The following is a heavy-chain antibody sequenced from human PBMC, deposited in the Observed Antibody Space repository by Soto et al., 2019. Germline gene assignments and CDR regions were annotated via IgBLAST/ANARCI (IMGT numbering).Heavy chain of an antibody. Sequence: PGGSLRLSCTTSGLAFSTYWMAWVRQAPGKGLEWVGNTKPDETETYYAGSVEGRFTISRDNAESSLYLQMDSLRVEDTAVYYCATIGDVTFHYWGQGTPVTVSS. D-gene: IGHD4-4*01. J-gene: IGHJ4*02. CDR3: ATIGDVTFHY. CDR1: GLAFSTYW. CDR2: TKPDETET. V-gene: IGHV3-7*02.